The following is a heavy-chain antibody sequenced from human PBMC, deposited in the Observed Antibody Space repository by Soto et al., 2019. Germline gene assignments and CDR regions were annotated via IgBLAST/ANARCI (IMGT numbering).Heavy chain of an antibody. D-gene: IGHD3-22*01. CDR3: AKDRNYYDSSGYDY. V-gene: IGHV3-23*01. J-gene: IGHJ4*02. Sequence: PGGSLRLSCAASGFTFTSFAVSWVRQAPGKGLEWVSAISGSGGATYYADSVKGRFSVSRDNSKNTLYLQMNSLRAEDTAVYYCAKDRNYYDSSGYDYWGQGTLVTVSS. CDR1: GFTFTSFA. CDR2: ISGSGGAT.